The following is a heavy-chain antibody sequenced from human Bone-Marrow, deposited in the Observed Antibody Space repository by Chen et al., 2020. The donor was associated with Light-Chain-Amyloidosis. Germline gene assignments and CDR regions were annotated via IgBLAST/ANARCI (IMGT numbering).Heavy chain of an antibody. V-gene: IGHV3-21*01. CDR1: GISFTSYG. CDR2: VSSSSTYI. Sequence: EVHLVESGGGLVNPGGSLSLPCVASGISFTSYGMNWVRQAPGKGLEWVSSVSSSSTYIFYADSVRGRFTISKDNTQRSVSLQMNSLRAEDSGTYYCARDGDTGGAFDIWGQGAVVTVSS. D-gene: IGHD2-15*01. CDR3: ARDGDTGGAFDI. J-gene: IGHJ3*02.